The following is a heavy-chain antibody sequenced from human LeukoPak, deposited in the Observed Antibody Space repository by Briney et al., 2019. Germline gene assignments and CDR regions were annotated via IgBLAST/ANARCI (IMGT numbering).Heavy chain of an antibody. CDR2: ISGSGGST. CDR3: AKGRDGYNWI. CDR1: GFTFRTYS. D-gene: IGHD5-24*01. J-gene: IGHJ4*02. Sequence: GGSLRLSCVASGFTFRTYSMNWVRQAPGRGLEWVSAISGSGGSTYYADSVKGRFTISRDNSKNTLYLQMNSLRAEDTAVYYCAKGRDGYNWIWGQGTLVTVSS. V-gene: IGHV3-23*01.